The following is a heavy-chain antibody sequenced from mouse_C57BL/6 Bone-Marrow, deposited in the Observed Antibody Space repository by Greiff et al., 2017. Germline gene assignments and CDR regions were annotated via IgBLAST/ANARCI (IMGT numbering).Heavy chain of an antibody. D-gene: IGHD2-3*01. V-gene: IGHV1-15*01. CDR1: GYTFTDYE. CDR3: TSWVYDGYYPAWFAY. CDR2: IDPETGGT. Sequence: VQLQQSGAELVRPGASVTLSCKASGYTFTDYEMHWVKQTPVHGLEWIGAIDPETGGTAYNQKFKGKAILTADKSSSTAYMELRSLTSEDSAVYYCTSWVYDGYYPAWFAYWGQGTLVTVSA. J-gene: IGHJ3*01.